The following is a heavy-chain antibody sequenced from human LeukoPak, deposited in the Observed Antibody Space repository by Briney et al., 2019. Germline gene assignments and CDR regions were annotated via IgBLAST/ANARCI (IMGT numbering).Heavy chain of an antibody. J-gene: IGHJ4*02. CDR3: ARDSMTDHIAVAGTEGCVFDY. Sequence: GGSLRLSCAASGFTFSSYWMSWVRQAPGKGLEWVANIKQDGSEKYYVDSVKGRFTISRDNAKNSLYLQMNSLRAEDTAVYYCARDSMTDHIAVAGTEGCVFDYWGQGTLVTVSS. CDR1: GFTFSSYW. CDR2: IKQDGSEK. V-gene: IGHV3-7*01. D-gene: IGHD6-19*01.